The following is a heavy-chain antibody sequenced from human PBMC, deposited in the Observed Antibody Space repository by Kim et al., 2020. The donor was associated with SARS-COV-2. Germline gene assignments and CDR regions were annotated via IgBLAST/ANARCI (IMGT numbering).Heavy chain of an antibody. CDR2: ISSSSSYI. V-gene: IGHV3-21*01. CDR1: GFTFSSYS. CDR3: ARDFLPRYCSGGSCYSGNSYYSYGMNI. D-gene: IGHD2-15*01. J-gene: IGHJ6*02. Sequence: GGSLRLSCAASGFTFSSYSMNWVRQAPGKGLEWISSISSSSSYIYYADSVKGRFTISRDNAKNSLYLQMNSLRAEDTAVYYCARDFLPRYCSGGSCYSGNSYYSYGMNIWGQGTTVTVSS.